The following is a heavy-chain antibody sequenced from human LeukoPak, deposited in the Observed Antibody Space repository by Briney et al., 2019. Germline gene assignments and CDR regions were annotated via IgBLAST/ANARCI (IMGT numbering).Heavy chain of an antibody. CDR2: ISYDGSNK. CDR1: GFTFSSYG. J-gene: IGHJ6*02. CDR3: AKDYYGSGSYYGGLNYYYGMDV. V-gene: IGHV3-30*18. D-gene: IGHD3-10*01. Sequence: GRSLRLSCAASGFTFSSYGMHWVRQAPDKGLEWVAVISYDGSNKYYADSVKGRLTISRDNSKNTLYLQMNSLRAEDTAVYYCAKDYYGSGSYYGGLNYYYGMDVWGQGTTVTVSS.